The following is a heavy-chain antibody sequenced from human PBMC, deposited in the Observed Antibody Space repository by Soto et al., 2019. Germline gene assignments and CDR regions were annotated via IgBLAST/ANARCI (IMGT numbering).Heavy chain of an antibody. V-gene: IGHV4-4*02. Sequence: QVQLQESGPGLVKPSGTLSLTCAVSGGSISSSNWWSWVRRPPGKGLEWIVEIYHSGSTNYHPSLKSRCTISLDKSKTQFSMKLSAVTAADKAVYYCARVAVAGTRVDYWGQGTLVTVSS. CDR3: ARVAVAGTRVDY. D-gene: IGHD6-19*01. CDR1: GGSISSSNW. J-gene: IGHJ4*02. CDR2: IYHSGST.